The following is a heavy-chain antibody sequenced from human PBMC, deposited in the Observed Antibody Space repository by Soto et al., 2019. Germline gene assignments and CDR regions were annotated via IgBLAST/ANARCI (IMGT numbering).Heavy chain of an antibody. V-gene: IGHV4-31*03. D-gene: IGHD4-17*01. J-gene: IGHJ4*02. Sequence: QVQLQESGPGLVKPSQTLSLTCTVSGGSISSGAHYWSWIRQLPGKGLEWIGNIYYSGSNSYNPSLKSRVTISVDTSNNQFSLNLSSVTAADTAIYYCARDRYGVPRGDYFDSWGQGILVTVSS. CDR2: IYYSGSN. CDR1: GGSISSGAHY. CDR3: ARDRYGVPRGDYFDS.